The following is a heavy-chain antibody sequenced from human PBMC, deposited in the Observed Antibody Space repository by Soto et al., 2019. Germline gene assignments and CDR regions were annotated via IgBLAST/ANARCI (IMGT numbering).Heavy chain of an antibody. CDR1: GGSISSYY. D-gene: IGHD6-13*01. CDR2: IYYSGST. J-gene: IGHJ6*03. Sequence: SETLSLTCTVSGGSISSYYWSWIRQPPGKGLEWIGYIYYSGSTNYNPSLKSRVTISVDTSKNQFSLKLSSLTAADTAVYYCARGYSSSWANIDYYYYMDVWGKGTTVTVSS. V-gene: IGHV4-59*01. CDR3: ARGYSSSWANIDYYYYMDV.